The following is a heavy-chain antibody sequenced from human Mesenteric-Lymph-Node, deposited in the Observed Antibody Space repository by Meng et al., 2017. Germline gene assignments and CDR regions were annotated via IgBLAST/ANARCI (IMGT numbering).Heavy chain of an antibody. Sequence: GESLKISCAASGFTFSSYWMSWVRQAPGKGLEWVANIKQDGSEKYYVDSVKGRFTISRDNAKNSLYLQMNSLRAEDTAVYYCAKVGGYSTSWSEFDYWGQGALVTVSS. CDR2: IKQDGSEK. CDR1: GFTFSSYW. J-gene: IGHJ4*02. CDR3: AKVGGYSTSWSEFDY. V-gene: IGHV3-7*01. D-gene: IGHD6-13*01.